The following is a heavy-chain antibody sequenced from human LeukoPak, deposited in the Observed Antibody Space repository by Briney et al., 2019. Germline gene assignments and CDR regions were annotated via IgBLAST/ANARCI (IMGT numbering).Heavy chain of an antibody. D-gene: IGHD2-2*02. J-gene: IGHJ6*02. CDR2: ISGSGGST. CDR3: AKVPSYTVFSYYGMHV. CDR1: GFTFSSYA. Sequence: PGGSLRLSCAASGFTFSSYAMSWVRQAPGKGLEWVSAISGSGGSTYYADSVKGRFTISRDNSKNTLYLQMNSLRVEDTALYYCAKVPSYTVFSYYGMHVWGQGTTVTVSS. V-gene: IGHV3-23*01.